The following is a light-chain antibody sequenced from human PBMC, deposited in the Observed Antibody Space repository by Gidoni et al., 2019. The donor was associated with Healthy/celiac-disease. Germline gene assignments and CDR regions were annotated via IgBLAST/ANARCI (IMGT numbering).Light chain of an antibody. Sequence: MAHSPSSLSASVGVRVTITSRASQSISSYLNWYQQKPGKAPKLLIYAASSLQSGVPSRFSGSGSGTDFTLTISSLQTEDFATYYCKQSYSTPLTFGGGTKVEIK. V-gene: IGKV1-39*01. CDR3: KQSYSTPLT. J-gene: IGKJ4*01. CDR1: QSISSY. CDR2: AAS.